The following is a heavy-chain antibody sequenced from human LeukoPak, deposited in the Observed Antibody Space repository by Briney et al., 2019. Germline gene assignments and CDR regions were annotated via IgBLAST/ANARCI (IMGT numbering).Heavy chain of an antibody. D-gene: IGHD3-22*01. CDR2: INPNSGGT. CDR3: AREYYYDSKDAFDI. Sequence: GASVKVSCKASGHTFTGYYMHWVRQAPGQGLEWMGWINPNSGGTNYAQKFQGRVTMTRDTSISTAYMELSRLRSDDTAVYYCAREYYYDSKDAFDIWGQGTMVTVSS. V-gene: IGHV1-2*02. CDR1: GHTFTGYY. J-gene: IGHJ3*02.